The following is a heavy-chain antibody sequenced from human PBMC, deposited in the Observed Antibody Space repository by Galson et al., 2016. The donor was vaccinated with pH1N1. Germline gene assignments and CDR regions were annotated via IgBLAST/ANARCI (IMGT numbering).Heavy chain of an antibody. Sequence: LSLTCTVSGGSISTGGYYWSWIRQQPGKGLEWIGYIYYRGRTYYNPSHKSRVTMSLDMSKNQFSLKLTSVTAADTAVYFCARSGSRYGSDAFDMWGQGTTVTVSS. V-gene: IGHV4-31*03. CDR3: ARSGSRYGSDAFDM. CDR2: IYYRGRT. J-gene: IGHJ3*02. CDR1: GGSISTGGYY. D-gene: IGHD5-18*01.